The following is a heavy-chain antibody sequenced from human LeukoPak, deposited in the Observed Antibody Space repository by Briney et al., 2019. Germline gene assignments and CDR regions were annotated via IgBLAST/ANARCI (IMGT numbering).Heavy chain of an antibody. D-gene: IGHD2-15*01. CDR1: GGSISSYY. Sequence: PSETLSLTCTVSGGSISSYYWSWIRQPPGKGLEWIGYIYYSGSTNYNPTLKSRVTISVDTSKNQFSLKLSSVTAADTAVYYCARDTLWFDPWGQGTLVTVSS. J-gene: IGHJ5*02. V-gene: IGHV4-59*12. CDR2: IYYSGST. CDR3: ARDTLWFDP.